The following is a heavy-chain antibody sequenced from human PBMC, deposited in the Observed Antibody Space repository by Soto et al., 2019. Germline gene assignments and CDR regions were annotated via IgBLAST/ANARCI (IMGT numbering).Heavy chain of an antibody. Sequence: QVRLVQSGAEVKKPGASVKVSCKASGYTFNSYGISWVRQAPGQGLEWMGWISAYNGNKKYAQKLQGRVTMTTDTPTSTAYMELMSLRSDDTAFYSFSRDSPPVDYWGQGTLVTVSS. CDR3: SRDSPPVDY. CDR2: ISAYNGNK. J-gene: IGHJ4*02. V-gene: IGHV1-18*01. CDR1: GYTFNSYG.